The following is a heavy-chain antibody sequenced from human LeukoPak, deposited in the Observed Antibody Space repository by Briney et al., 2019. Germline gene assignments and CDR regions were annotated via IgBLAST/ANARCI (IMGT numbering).Heavy chain of an antibody. V-gene: IGHV5-51*01. Sequence: GESLKISCKGSGYSFTSYWIGWVRQMPGKGLEWMGIIYPGDSDTRYSPSVQGQVTISADKSISTAYLQWSSLKASDTAMYYCARHIVGATLNDAFDIWGQGTMVTVSS. CDR1: GYSFTSYW. CDR2: IYPGDSDT. D-gene: IGHD1-26*01. CDR3: ARHIVGATLNDAFDI. J-gene: IGHJ3*02.